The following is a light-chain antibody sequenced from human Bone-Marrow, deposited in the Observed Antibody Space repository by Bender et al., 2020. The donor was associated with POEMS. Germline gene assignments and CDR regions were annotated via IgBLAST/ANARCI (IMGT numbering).Light chain of an antibody. V-gene: IGLV3-25*03. CDR3: QATDTTDVYQYQVR. CDR1: ALPKQY. J-gene: IGLJ2*01. CDR2: KDT. Sequence: SYELTQPPSVSVSPGQTARITCSADALPKQYAYWYRQKPGQAPELVIYKDTQRPSGIPERFSGSGSGTEVALTISGVRPEDEADYFCQATDTTDVYQYQVRFGGGTTLTV.